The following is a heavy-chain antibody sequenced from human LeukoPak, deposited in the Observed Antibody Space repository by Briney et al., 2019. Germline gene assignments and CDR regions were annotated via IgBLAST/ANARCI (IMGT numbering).Heavy chain of an antibody. CDR2: IYHSGST. CDR3: ARKSVVYDAFDI. J-gene: IGHJ3*02. Sequence: TSGTLSLTCAVSGGSIRSSNWWSWVRQPPGKGLEWIGEIYHSGSTNSNPSLKSRDTISVDKSKNQFSLKLSSVTAADTAVYYCARKSVVYDAFDIWGQGTMVTVSS. V-gene: IGHV4-4*02. D-gene: IGHD2-21*01. CDR1: GGSIRSSNW.